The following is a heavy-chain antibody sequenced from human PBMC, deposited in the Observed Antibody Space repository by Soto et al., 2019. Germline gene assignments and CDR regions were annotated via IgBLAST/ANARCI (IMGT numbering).Heavy chain of an antibody. CDR1: GFTFSSYA. CDR3: AKNCGGDCYTNFDF. D-gene: IGHD2-21*02. CDR2: IGGSGGTT. V-gene: IGHV3-23*01. J-gene: IGHJ4*02. Sequence: GGSLRLSCAASGFTFSSYAMSWVRQTPGMGLEWVSAIGGSGGTTYYADSVKGRFTISRDNSKNTLYLQMNSLRAEDTAVYYCAKNCGGDCYTNFDFCGQGTLVTVSS.